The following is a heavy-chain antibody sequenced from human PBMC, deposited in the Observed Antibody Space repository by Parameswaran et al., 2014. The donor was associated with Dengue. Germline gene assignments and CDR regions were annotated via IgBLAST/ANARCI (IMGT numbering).Heavy chain of an antibody. V-gene: IGHV4-34*01. J-gene: IGHJ4*02. D-gene: IGHD3-3*01. Sequence: WIRQPPGKGLEWIGEINHSGSTNYNPSLKSRVTISVDTSKNQFSLKLNSVTAADTAVYYCARGLPFLEWLAALTHFDSWGRGTLVTVSS. CDR3: ARGLPFLEWLAALTHFDS. CDR2: INHSGST.